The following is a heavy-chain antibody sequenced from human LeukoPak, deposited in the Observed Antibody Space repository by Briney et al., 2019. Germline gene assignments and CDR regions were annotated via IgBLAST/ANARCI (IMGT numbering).Heavy chain of an antibody. D-gene: IGHD5-12*01. V-gene: IGHV4-38-2*02. CDR2: IYHSGST. J-gene: IGHJ4*02. CDR1: GYSISSGYY. CDR3: ARVGGYDYYRRYYFDY. Sequence: SETLSLTCTVSGYSISSGYYWGWIRQPPGKGLEWIGSIYHSGSTYYNPSLKSRVTISADTSKNQFSLKLSSVTAADTAVYYCARVGGYDYYRRYYFDYWGQGTLVTVSS.